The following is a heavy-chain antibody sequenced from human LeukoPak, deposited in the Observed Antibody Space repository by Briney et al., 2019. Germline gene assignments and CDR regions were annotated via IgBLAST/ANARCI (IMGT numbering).Heavy chain of an antibody. J-gene: IGHJ4*02. V-gene: IGHV4-34*01. D-gene: IGHD1-26*01. Sequence: SETLSLTCAVYGGSLSDYYWSWIRQSPGKGLEWIGEISHRGRTYYNLSLKSRVTISIDTSKNQFSLKLSSVTAADTAVYYCARDQLVGAILPFYWGQGTLVTVSS. CDR1: GGSLSDYY. CDR2: ISHRGRT. CDR3: ARDQLVGAILPFY.